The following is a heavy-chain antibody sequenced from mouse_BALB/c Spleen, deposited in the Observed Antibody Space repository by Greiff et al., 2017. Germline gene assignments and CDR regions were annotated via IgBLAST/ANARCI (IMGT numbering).Heavy chain of an antibody. V-gene: IGHV1S56*01. CDR2: IYPGDGST. CDR1: GYTFTSYY. J-gene: IGHJ3*01. Sequence: QVQLQQSGPELVKPGASVKMSCKASGYTFTSYYIHWVKQRPGQGLEWIGWIYPGDGSTKYNEKFKGKTTLTADKSSSTAYMLLSSLTSEDSAIYFCARSDGYAWFDYWGQGTLVTVSA. CDR3: ARSDGYAWFDY. D-gene: IGHD2-2*01.